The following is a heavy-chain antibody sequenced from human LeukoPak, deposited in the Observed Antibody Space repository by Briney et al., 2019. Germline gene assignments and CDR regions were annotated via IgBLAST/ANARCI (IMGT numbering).Heavy chain of an antibody. J-gene: IGHJ4*02. CDR1: GFTFSSSA. Sequence: GGSLRLSCAASGFTFSSSAMSWVRQAPGKGLYWVSAISGSGTGTYYADSVKGRFTISRDNSKNTLYLQMNSLRAEDTAVDYCAKEGGTGTRFDYWGQGTLVTVSS. D-gene: IGHD1-7*01. CDR3: AKEGGTGTRFDY. V-gene: IGHV3-23*01. CDR2: ISGSGTGT.